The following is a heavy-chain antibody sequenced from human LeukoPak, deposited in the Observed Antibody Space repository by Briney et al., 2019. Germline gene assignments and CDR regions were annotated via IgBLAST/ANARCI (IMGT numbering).Heavy chain of an antibody. CDR3: AREKDSSSLGNSFDY. J-gene: IGHJ4*02. D-gene: IGHD6-6*01. V-gene: IGHV3-23*01. Sequence: PGGTLRLSCAASGFTFSSYGMSWVRQAPGKGLEWVSAISGSGGSTYYADSVKGRFTISRDNAKNSLYLQMNSLRAEDTPLYYCAREKDSSSLGNSFDYWGQGTLVTVSS. CDR1: GFTFSSYG. CDR2: ISGSGGST.